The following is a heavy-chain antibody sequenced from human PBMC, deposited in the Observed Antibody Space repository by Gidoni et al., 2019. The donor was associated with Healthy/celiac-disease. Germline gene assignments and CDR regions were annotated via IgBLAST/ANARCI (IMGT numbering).Heavy chain of an antibody. J-gene: IGHJ4*02. V-gene: IGHV4-39*01. CDR2: IYYSGST. D-gene: IGHD6-19*01. CDR3: ASLSGWYLTFYFDY. Sequence: QLQLQESGPGLVKPSETLSLTCTVSGCSISSSSYYWGWIRQPPGKGLEWIGSIYYSGSTYYNPSLKSRVTISVDTSKNQFSLKLSSVTAADTAVYYCASLSGWYLTFYFDYWGQGTLVTVSS. CDR1: GCSISSSSYY.